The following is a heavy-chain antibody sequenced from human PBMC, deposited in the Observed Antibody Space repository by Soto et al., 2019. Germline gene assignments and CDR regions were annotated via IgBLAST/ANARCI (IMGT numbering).Heavy chain of an antibody. Sequence: PSETLSLTCAVYGGSFSGYYWSWIRQPPGKGLEWIGEINHSGSTNYNPSLKSRVTISVDTSKNQFSLKLSSVTAADTAVYYCARGLTYPDENWFDPWGQGTLVTVS. CDR1: GGSFSGYY. CDR2: INHSGST. J-gene: IGHJ5*02. CDR3: ARGLTYPDENWFDP. V-gene: IGHV4-34*01.